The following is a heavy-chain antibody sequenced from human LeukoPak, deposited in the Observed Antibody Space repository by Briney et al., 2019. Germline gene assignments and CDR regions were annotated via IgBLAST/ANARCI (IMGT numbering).Heavy chain of an antibody. CDR1: GFTFSRYW. D-gene: IGHD1-26*01. CDR2: INSDGTST. J-gene: IGHJ6*02. Sequence: GGSLRLSCAASGFTFSRYWMHWVRQAPGKGLVWVSRINSDGTSTSYADSVKGRFTISRDNSKNTLYLQMNSLRAEDTAVYYCARDRGSYPFDYYGMDVWGQGTTVTVSS. V-gene: IGHV3-74*01. CDR3: ARDRGSYPFDYYGMDV.